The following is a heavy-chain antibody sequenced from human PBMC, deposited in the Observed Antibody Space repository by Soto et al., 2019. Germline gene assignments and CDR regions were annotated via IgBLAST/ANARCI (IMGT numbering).Heavy chain of an antibody. J-gene: IGHJ2*01. CDR1: GFTFSSYA. CDR2: ISSNGGST. V-gene: IGHV3-64*01. CDR3: ARLTTTVTTTGWYFDL. D-gene: IGHD4-17*01. Sequence: EVQLVESGGGLVQPGGSLRLSCAASGFTFSSYAMHWVRQAPGKGLEYVSAISSNGGSTYYANSVKGRFTISRDNYKNTLYLQMGSLRAEDMAVYYCARLTTTVTTTGWYFDLWGRGTLVTVSS.